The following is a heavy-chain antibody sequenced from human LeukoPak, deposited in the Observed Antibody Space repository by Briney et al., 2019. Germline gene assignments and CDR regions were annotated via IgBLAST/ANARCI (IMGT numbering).Heavy chain of an antibody. D-gene: IGHD6-19*01. CDR3: AAEGPIAVAGTGPFISRPYYFDY. Sequence: SETLSLTCAVYGGSFSGYYWSWIRQPPGKGLEWIGEINHSGSTNYNPSLKSRVTISVDTSKNQFSLKLSSVTAADTAVYYCAAEGPIAVAGTGPFISRPYYFDYWGQGTLVTVSS. CDR1: GGSFSGYY. CDR2: INHSGST. V-gene: IGHV4-34*01. J-gene: IGHJ4*02.